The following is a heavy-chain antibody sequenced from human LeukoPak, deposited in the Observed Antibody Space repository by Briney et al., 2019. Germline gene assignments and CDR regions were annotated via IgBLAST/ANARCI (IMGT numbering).Heavy chain of an antibody. Sequence: ASVKVSXKASGYTFTNYDINWVRQATGQGLEWMGWMNPKSGNTGYAQKFRDRVTITRDTSRSTVYMELSSLRSEDTAVYYCARGRYSSSDDYWGQGTLVTVSS. D-gene: IGHD6-6*01. V-gene: IGHV1-8*03. CDR1: GYTFTNYD. CDR2: MNPKSGNT. CDR3: ARGRYSSSDDY. J-gene: IGHJ4*02.